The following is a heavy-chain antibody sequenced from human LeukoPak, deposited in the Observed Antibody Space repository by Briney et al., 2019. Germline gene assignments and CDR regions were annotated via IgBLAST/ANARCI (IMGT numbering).Heavy chain of an antibody. Sequence: ASVKVSCKVSGYTLTELSMHWVRQAPGTGLEWMGGFDPEDGETIYAQKFQGRVTMTEDTSTDTAYMELSSLRSEDTAVYYCATGITMVRGGFDYYYGMDVWGKGTTVTVSS. J-gene: IGHJ6*04. V-gene: IGHV1-24*01. D-gene: IGHD3-10*01. CDR2: FDPEDGET. CDR1: GYTLTELS. CDR3: ATGITMVRGGFDYYYGMDV.